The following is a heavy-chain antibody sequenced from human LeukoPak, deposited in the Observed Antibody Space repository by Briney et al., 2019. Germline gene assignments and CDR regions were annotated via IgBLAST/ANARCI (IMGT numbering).Heavy chain of an antibody. Sequence: GGSLRLSCAASGFTFSDYAISWVRQAPGKGPEWVSAFSGSGKTYYADSVKGRFTISRENSKNTVHLQMDSLRAEDTAIYYCAKDWFESSSWSSMPTFDYWGQGTLVSVSS. V-gene: IGHV3-23*01. CDR2: FSGSGKT. CDR1: GFTFSDYA. CDR3: AKDWFESSSWSSMPTFDY. D-gene: IGHD6-13*01. J-gene: IGHJ4*02.